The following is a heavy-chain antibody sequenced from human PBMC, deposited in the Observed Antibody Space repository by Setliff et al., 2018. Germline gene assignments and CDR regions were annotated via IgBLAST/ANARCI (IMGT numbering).Heavy chain of an antibody. CDR2: ISSSGSFQ. CDR3: TRALAEGSPAY. V-gene: IGHV3-48*03. Sequence: GGSLRLSCAASGFTFSNSEMNWVRQAPGKGLEWVSSISSSGSFQFYADSVKGRFTISRDNANNSVSLQMNSLRAEDSGVYYCTRALAEGSPAYWGQGTLVTVSS. CDR1: GFTFSNSE. J-gene: IGHJ4*02. D-gene: IGHD2-15*01.